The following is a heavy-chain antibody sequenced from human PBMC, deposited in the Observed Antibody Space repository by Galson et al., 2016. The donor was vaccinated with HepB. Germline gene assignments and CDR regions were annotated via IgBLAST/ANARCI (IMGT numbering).Heavy chain of an antibody. Sequence: SLRLSCAASGFTFSGSSMHWVRQASGKGLEWVGHIRSKANNFATAYSASVKGRFTISRDTSENRLYLQMSSLRVDDTAVYFCAKGPPPGYGNYYYYYGMDVWGQGTTVTVSS. CDR3: AKGPPPGYGNYYYYYGMDV. V-gene: IGHV3-73*01. J-gene: IGHJ6*02. D-gene: IGHD5-12*01. CDR1: GFTFSGSS. CDR2: IRSKANNFAT.